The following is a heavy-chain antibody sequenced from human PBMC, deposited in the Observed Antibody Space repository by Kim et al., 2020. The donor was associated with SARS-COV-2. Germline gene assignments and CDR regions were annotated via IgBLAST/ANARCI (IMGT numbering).Heavy chain of an antibody. CDR3: ARGRAPGDYDFFGAGYYYYGMDV. Sequence: SETLSLTCTVSGGSISSYYWSWIRQPPGKGLEWIGYIYYSGSTNYNPSLKSRVTISVDTSKNQFSLKLSSVTAADTAVYYCARGRAPGDYDFFGAGYYYYGMDVWGQGTTVTVSS. CDR1: GGSISSYY. D-gene: IGHD3-3*01. J-gene: IGHJ6*02. V-gene: IGHV4-59*01. CDR2: IYYSGST.